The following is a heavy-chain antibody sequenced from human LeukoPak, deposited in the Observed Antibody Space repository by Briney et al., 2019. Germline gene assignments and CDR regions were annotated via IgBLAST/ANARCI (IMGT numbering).Heavy chain of an antibody. V-gene: IGHV4-39*02. CDR1: GGSISSSSYY. CDR3: AREPSSTSCYACLPSQFDP. Sequence: SETLSLTCTVSGGSISSSSYYWGWIRQPPGKGLEWIGSIYYSGSTYYNPSLKSRVTISVDTSKNQFSLKLSSVTAADTAVYYCAREPSSTSCYACLPSQFDPWGQGTLVTVSS. J-gene: IGHJ5*02. D-gene: IGHD2-2*01. CDR2: IYYSGST.